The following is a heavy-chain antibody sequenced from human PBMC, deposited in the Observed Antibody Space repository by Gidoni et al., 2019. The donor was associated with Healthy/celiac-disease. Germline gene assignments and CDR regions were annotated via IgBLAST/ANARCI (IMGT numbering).Heavy chain of an antibody. Sequence: EVQLLESGGGLVQPGWSLRLSCAASGFTFSSYAMSWVRQAPGKGLEWVAAISGSGGSTYYADSVKGRFTISRDNSKNTLYLQMNSLRAEDTAVYYCAKDLGPIAVAGTFDYWGQGTLVTVSS. D-gene: IGHD6-19*01. CDR3: AKDLGPIAVAGTFDY. J-gene: IGHJ4*02. V-gene: IGHV3-23*01. CDR1: GFTFSSYA. CDR2: ISGSGGST.